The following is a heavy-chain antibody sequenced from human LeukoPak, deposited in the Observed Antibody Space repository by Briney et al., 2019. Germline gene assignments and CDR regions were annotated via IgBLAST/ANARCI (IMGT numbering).Heavy chain of an antibody. CDR3: VGRRGDGDYRPEY. CDR1: GGSISSTAYY. CDR2: IYYTGIT. V-gene: IGHV4-39*01. J-gene: IGHJ4*02. Sequence: SGTLSLTCSVSGGSISSTAYYWGWIRQPPGKGLEWIGSIYYTGITYYNPSLKSRVTISLDTSRNQFSLKLNSVTAPETAVYYCVGRRGDGDYRPEYWGQGTLVTVSS. D-gene: IGHD4-17*01.